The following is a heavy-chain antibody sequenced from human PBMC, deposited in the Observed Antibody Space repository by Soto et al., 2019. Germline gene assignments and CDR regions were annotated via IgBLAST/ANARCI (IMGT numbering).Heavy chain of an antibody. CDR3: ARIDFWSGMDV. CDR2: INSDGRTT. J-gene: IGHJ6*02. Sequence: EVQLVESGGGLLQPGGSLRLSCAASGFTFSNYWMNWVRQAPGKGLVWVSRINSDGRTTNYANSVKGRFTISRDNAKNTLHLQMNSLRADETAVYYCARIDFWSGMDVWGQGTTVTVSS. CDR1: GFTFSNYW. D-gene: IGHD3-3*01. V-gene: IGHV3-74*01.